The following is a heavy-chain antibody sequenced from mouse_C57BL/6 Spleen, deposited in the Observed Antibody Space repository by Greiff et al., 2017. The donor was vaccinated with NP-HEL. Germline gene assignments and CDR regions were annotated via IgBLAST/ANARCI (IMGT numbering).Heavy chain of an antibody. V-gene: IGHV1-55*01. D-gene: IGHD1-1*01. CDR2: IYPGSGST. J-gene: IGHJ4*01. Sequence: QVQLQQPGAELVKPGASVKMSCKASGYTFTSYWITWVKQRPGQGLEWIGDIYPGSGSTNYNEKFKSKATLTVDTSSSTAYMQLSSLTSEDSAVYYCARRTTVVAKGYAMDYWGQRTSVTVSS. CDR1: GYTFTSYW. CDR3: ARRTTVVAKGYAMDY.